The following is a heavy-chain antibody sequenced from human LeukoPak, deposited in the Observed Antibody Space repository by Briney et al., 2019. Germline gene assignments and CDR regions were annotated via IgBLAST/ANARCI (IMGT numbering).Heavy chain of an antibody. CDR2: ISWNSGSI. J-gene: IGHJ5*02. CDR1: GFTFDDYA. V-gene: IGHV3-9*03. Sequence: GGSLRLSCAASGFTFDDYAMHWVRQAPGKGLEWVSGISWNSGSIGYADSVKGRFTISRDNAKNSLYLQMNSLRAEDMALYYCATSIPIFGAWFDPWGQGTLVTVSS. D-gene: IGHD3-3*01. CDR3: ATSIPIFGAWFDP.